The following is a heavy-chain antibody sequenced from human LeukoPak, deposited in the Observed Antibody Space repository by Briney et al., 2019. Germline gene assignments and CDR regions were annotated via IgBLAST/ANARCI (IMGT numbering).Heavy chain of an antibody. V-gene: IGHV4-39*01. D-gene: IGHD1-26*01. CDR3: ARQSGSYYPHYFDY. CDR1: GGSISSSSYY. Sequence: SETLSLTCTVSGGSISSSSYYWGWIRQPPGKGLEWIGSIYYSGSTYYNLSLKSRVTISVDTSKNQFSLKLSSVTAADAAVYYCARQSGSYYPHYFDYWGQGTLVTVSS. J-gene: IGHJ4*02. CDR2: IYYSGST.